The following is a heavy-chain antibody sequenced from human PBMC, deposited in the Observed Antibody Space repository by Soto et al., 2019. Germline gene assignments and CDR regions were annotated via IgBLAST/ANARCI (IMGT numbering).Heavy chain of an antibody. CDR3: AGSYYDFWSGYSNWLDP. CDR1: GGSISSGGYS. CDR2: IYHSGST. V-gene: IGHV4-30-2*01. Sequence: SETLSLTCAVSGGSISSGGYSWSWIRQPPGKGLEWIGYIYHSGSTYYNPSLKSRVTISVDRSKNQFSLKLSSVTAADTAVYYCAGSYYDFWSGYSNWLDPWGQGAMVTVYS. D-gene: IGHD3-3*01. J-gene: IGHJ5*02.